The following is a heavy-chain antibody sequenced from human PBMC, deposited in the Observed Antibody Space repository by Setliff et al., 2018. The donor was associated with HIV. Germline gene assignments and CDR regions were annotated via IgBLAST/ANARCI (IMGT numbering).Heavy chain of an antibody. J-gene: IGHJ4*02. CDR2: ITHSGST. V-gene: IGHV4-4*02. D-gene: IGHD6-19*01. CDR1: GGSISSDNW. CDR3: ARGRKKTLAVSGTRYFDF. Sequence: PSETLSLTCAVSGGSISSDNWWTWVRQPPGKGLEWIGEITHSGSTTYDPALKSRITVSVDTSKNQFSLKLTSVTAAGMGVYYCARGRKKTLAVSGTRYFDFWGQGTLVTVSS.